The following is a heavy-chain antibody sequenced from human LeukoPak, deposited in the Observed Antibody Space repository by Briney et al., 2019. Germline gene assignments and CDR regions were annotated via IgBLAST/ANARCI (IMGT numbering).Heavy chain of an antibody. J-gene: IGHJ4*02. CDR2: IYSGGNT. V-gene: IGHV3-53*01. D-gene: IGHD6-13*01. Sequence: GGSLTLSSAASGFTIINNFMSLVRQAPGKGLEWVSVIYSGGNTYYADSVKGRFTISRDNSKNTLYLQMNSLRAEDTAVFYCAKGHADSWGSWYGRFDYWGPGTLVTVSS. CDR1: GFTIINNF. CDR3: AKGHADSWGSWYGRFDY.